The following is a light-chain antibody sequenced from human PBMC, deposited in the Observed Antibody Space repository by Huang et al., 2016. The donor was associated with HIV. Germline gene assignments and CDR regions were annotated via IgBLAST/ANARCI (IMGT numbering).Light chain of an antibody. CDR1: QSVSNNY. V-gene: IGKV3-20*01. CDR3: QQYGSSPKT. J-gene: IGKJ1*01. CDR2: GSS. Sequence: EIVLTQSPGTLCLSPGERATLSCRASQSVSNNYLAWYQQTPGQAPRLLIYGSSSRATGIPYMFIGSWSGTDFTLTISRLEPEDFAVFYCQQYGSSPKTFGQGTKVEI.